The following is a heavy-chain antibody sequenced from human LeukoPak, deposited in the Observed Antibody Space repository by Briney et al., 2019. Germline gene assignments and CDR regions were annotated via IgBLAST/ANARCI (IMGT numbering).Heavy chain of an antibody. V-gene: IGHV4-30-2*01. Sequence: SETLSLTCAVSGGSISSGGYSWSWIRQPPGKGLEWVGYIYHSGSTYYNPSLKSRVTISVVRSKNQFSLKLSSVTAADTAVYYCARDRVVRGFRGFDYWGQGTLVTVSS. CDR1: GGSISSGGYS. J-gene: IGHJ4*02. CDR2: IYHSGST. CDR3: ARDRVVRGFRGFDY. D-gene: IGHD3-10*01.